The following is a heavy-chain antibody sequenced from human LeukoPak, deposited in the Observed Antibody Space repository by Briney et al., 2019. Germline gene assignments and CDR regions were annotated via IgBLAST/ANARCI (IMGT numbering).Heavy chain of an antibody. Sequence: GSLRLSCAASGFTFSSYTMNWVRQPPGKGLEWIGEINHSGSTNYNPSLKSRVTISVDTSKNQFSLKLSSVTAADTAVYYCARGSGDPTYGWFDPWGQGTLVTVSS. D-gene: IGHD4-17*01. V-gene: IGHV4-34*01. CDR1: GFTFSSYT. J-gene: IGHJ5*02. CDR2: INHSGST. CDR3: ARGSGDPTYGWFDP.